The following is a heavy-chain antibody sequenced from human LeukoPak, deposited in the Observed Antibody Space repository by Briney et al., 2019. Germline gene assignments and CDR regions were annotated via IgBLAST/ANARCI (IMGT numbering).Heavy chain of an antibody. V-gene: IGHV3-7*01. CDR3: ATFSEYCCSSSHPW. J-gene: IGHJ4*02. CDR2: IKRDGSEE. Sequence: GGSLRLSCAASGLTFSSYWMRCVRQAPGEGLEWVSNIKRDGSEEYYVDSVKGRFTISRKNAKNSPYLQMNSLRPQNTPVYYCATFSEYCCSSSHPWWGQRTLVTVSS. CDR1: GLTFSSYW. D-gene: IGHD6-6*01.